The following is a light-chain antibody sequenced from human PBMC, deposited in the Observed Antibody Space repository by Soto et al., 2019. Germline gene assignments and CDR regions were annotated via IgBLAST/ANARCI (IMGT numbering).Light chain of an antibody. CDR2: AAS. Sequence: DIQLTQSPSFLSASVGDIVTSTCRASQGISSYLAWYQQKPGKAPKLLIYAASTLQSGVPSRFSGSGSGTEFTLPISSLQPEDFATDDCQQLNSYPFLTFGGGTKVEIK. CDR3: QQLNSYPFLT. CDR1: QGISSY. V-gene: IGKV1-9*01. J-gene: IGKJ4*01.